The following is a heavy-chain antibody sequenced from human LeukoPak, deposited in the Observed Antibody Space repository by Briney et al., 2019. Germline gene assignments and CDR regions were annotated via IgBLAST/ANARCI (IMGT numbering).Heavy chain of an antibody. CDR1: GYTFTSYG. CDR2: ISACNGNT. J-gene: IGHJ6*02. D-gene: IGHD3-9*01. Sequence: ASVKVSCKASGYTFTSYGISWVRQAPGQGLEWVGWISACNGNTNYAQKLQGRVTMTTDTSTSTAYMELRSLRSDDTAVYYCARAGSYDILTYYYYGMDVWGQGTTVTVSS. V-gene: IGHV1-18*01. CDR3: ARAGSYDILTYYYYGMDV.